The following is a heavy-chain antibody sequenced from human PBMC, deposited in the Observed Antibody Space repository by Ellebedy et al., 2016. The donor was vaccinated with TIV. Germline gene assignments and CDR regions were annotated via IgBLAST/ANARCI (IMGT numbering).Heavy chain of an antibody. CDR1: GYSFTSYW. CDR2: IDPDDSDT. J-gene: IGHJ2*01. D-gene: IGHD4/OR15-4a*01. V-gene: IGHV5-51*01. CDR3: ARLLDYGVGNWSFDL. Sequence: GESLKISCKGSGYSFTSYWIGWVRQVPGTGLSYVGLIDPDDSDTKYSPSFQGQVTIAVDKSLSTAYLQWSSLKASDSAMYYCARLLDYGVGNWSFDLWGRGTLVTVSS.